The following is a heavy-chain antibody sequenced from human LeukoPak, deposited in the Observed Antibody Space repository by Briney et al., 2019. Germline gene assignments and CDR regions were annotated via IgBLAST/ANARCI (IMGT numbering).Heavy chain of an antibody. CDR3: ARSRGYSGYYRHGECFDS. CDR2: ISSSSGYI. Sequence: GGSLRLSCTASGFTFTSSTFNWVRQPPGKGLEWVSSISSSSGYIYYADSMRGRFTISRDKAKNSLYLQMSSLRAEDTAVYYCARSRGYSGYYRHGECFDSWGQGTLVTVSS. J-gene: IGHJ4*02. V-gene: IGHV3-21*01. D-gene: IGHD5-12*01. CDR1: GFTFTSST.